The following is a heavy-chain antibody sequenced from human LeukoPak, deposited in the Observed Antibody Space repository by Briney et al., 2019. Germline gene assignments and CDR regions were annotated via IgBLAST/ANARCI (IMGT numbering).Heavy chain of an antibody. CDR2: IRYDGSNK. CDR1: GFTFSSYG. J-gene: IGHJ4*02. V-gene: IGHV3-30*02. D-gene: IGHD6-19*01. CDR3: ARYTPSYSSGWYPEN. Sequence: PGGSLRLSCAASGFTFSSYGMHWVRQAPGKGLEWVAFIRYDGSNKYYADSVKGRFTISRDNSKNTLYLQMNSLRADDTAVYYCARYTPSYSSGWYPENWGQGTLVTVSS.